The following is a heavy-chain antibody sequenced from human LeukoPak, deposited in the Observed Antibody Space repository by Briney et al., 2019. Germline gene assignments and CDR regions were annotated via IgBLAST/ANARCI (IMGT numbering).Heavy chain of an antibody. D-gene: IGHD3-10*01. Sequence: SETLSLTCAVYGGSFSGYYWSWIRQPPGKGLEWIGEINHSGSTNYNPSLKSRVTISVDTSKNQFSLKLSSVTAADTAVYYCARGQIPQITMVRPYGMELSGQGTTVTVSS. V-gene: IGHV4-34*01. CDR2: INHSGST. J-gene: IGHJ6*02. CDR1: GGSFSGYY. CDR3: ARGQIPQITMVRPYGMEL.